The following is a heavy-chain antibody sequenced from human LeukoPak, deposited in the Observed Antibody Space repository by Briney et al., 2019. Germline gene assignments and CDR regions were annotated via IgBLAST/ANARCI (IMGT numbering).Heavy chain of an antibody. Sequence: ASVKVSCKASGYTFTSYGISWVRQAPGQGLEWMGWISAYNGNTNYAQKLQGRVTMTTDTSTSTAYMELRSLRSDDTAVYYCARAPITMVRGVIIDFDYWGQGTLVTVSS. V-gene: IGHV1-18*04. CDR1: GYTFTSYG. CDR3: ARAPITMVRGVIIDFDY. J-gene: IGHJ4*02. D-gene: IGHD3-10*01. CDR2: ISAYNGNT.